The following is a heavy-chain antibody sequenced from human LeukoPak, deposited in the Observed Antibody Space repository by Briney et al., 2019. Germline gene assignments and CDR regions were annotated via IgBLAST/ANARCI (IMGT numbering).Heavy chain of an antibody. V-gene: IGHV3-23*01. D-gene: IGHD3-22*01. CDR3: AKTQGYYDC. CDR1: GFTLSSYG. Sequence: GGSLRLSCAASGFTLSSYGMNWVRQAPGKGLEWVSGIGVGGTTYYADSVKGRFTISRDTSKNTLYLQVNSLRVEDTAVYYCAKTQGYYDCWGQGTLVTVSS. J-gene: IGHJ4*02. CDR2: IGVGGTT.